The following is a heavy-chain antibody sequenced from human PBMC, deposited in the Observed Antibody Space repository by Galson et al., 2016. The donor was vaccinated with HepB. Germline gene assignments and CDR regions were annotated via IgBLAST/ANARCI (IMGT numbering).Heavy chain of an antibody. CDR1: GYSFSGYW. V-gene: IGHV5-10-1*01. CDR3: ARHPITIMIVGAFDF. D-gene: IGHD3-16*01. Sequence: QSGAAVKKPGESLRISCKGSGYSFSGYWISWVRQMPGKGLEWMGRINPSDSYASYSQSFQGHVTISHYTSIPTAYLQWSSLKASDTAIYYRARHPITIMIVGAFDFWGQGTLVTVSS. CDR2: INPSDSYA. J-gene: IGHJ4*02.